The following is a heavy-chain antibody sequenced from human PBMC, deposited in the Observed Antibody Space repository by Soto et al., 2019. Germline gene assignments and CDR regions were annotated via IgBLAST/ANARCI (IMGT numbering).Heavy chain of an antibody. CDR1: GYTFTRYN. V-gene: IGHV1-3*01. CDR3: AMPKDYDHCLDY. D-gene: IGHD3-22*01. CDR2: INAGNGNT. J-gene: IGHJ4*02. Sequence: QVQLVQSGAEVKKPGASVKVSCKASGYTFTRYNMHWVRKAPGQRLEWMGWINAGNGNTKYSQKFQGRVTITRDTSANTAYMELSSLISEDTAVYYCAMPKDYDHCLDYWIQGTLVTVSS.